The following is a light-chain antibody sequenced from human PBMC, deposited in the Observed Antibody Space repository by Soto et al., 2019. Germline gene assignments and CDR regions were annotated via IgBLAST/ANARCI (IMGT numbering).Light chain of an antibody. CDR1: QDISNY. CDR3: QQYDNLPLT. J-gene: IGKJ4*01. V-gene: IGKV1-33*01. CDR2: DAS. Sequence: DIQMTQSPSSLSASVGDRVTITCQASQDISNYLNWYQQKPGKAPKLLIYDASNLETGVPSRFSGRGSGTDFTFTISSLQPEDIATYYCQQYDNLPLTFGKGTKVEIK.